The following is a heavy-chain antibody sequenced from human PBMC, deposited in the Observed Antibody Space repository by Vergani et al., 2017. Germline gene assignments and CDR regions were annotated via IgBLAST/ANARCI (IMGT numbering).Heavy chain of an antibody. V-gene: IGHV1-69-2*01. CDR2: VDPEDGET. Sequence: EVQLVQSGAEVKKPGATMKISFKVSGYTFSDHYMHWVKQAPRKGLEWMGLVDPEDGETIYAEKFKGRVTIAADTSTDTAHLELSSLRSEDTAVYYCATPQTVTTGGMEVWGQGTTVIVSS. D-gene: IGHD4-17*01. CDR3: ATPQTVTTGGMEV. CDR1: GYTFSDHY. J-gene: IGHJ6*02.